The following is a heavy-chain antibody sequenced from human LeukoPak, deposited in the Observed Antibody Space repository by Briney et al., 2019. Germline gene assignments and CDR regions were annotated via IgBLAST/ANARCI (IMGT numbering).Heavy chain of an antibody. D-gene: IGHD2-2*01. CDR2: IIPILDIA. Sequence: SVKVSCKASGGTFSSYAFSWVRQAPGQGLEWMGRIIPILDIADYAQKFQGRVTITADKSTSTAYMELSSLRSEDTAAYYCARDQAVVVDIGWFDPWGQGTLVTVSS. CDR1: GGTFSSYA. J-gene: IGHJ5*02. CDR3: ARDQAVVVDIGWFDP. V-gene: IGHV1-69*04.